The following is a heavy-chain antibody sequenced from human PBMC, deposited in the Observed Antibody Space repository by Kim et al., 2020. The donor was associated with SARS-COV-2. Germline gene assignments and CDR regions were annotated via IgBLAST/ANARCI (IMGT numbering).Heavy chain of an antibody. D-gene: IGHD3-9*01. J-gene: IGHJ6*02. Sequence: RFTISQDNSKNTLYLQMNSLRAEDTAVYYCAKTRMGYDILTGYLVETDVWGQGTTVTVSS. CDR3: AKTRMGYDILTGYLVETDV. V-gene: IGHV3-30*02.